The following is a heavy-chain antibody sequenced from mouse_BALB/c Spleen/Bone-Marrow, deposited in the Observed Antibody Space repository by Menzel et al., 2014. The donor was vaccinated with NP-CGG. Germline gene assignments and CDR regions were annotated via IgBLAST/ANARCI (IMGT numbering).Heavy chain of an antibody. CDR1: GYTFTDYY. D-gene: IGHD2-10*01. J-gene: IGHJ2*01. Sequence: LVESGPELVKPGASVKISCKASGYTFTDYYINWVKRKPGQGPEWIGWIYPGSGNTKYNEKFKGKATLTVDTSSSTAYMQLSSLTSEDTAVYFCARSPYYGNYDDYWGQGTTLTVSS. CDR2: IYPGSGNT. V-gene: IGHV1-84*02. CDR3: ARSPYYGNYDDY.